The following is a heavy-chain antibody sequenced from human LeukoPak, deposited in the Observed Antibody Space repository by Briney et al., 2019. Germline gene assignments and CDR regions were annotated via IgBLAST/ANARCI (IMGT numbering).Heavy chain of an antibody. CDR1: GFTVSSAY. J-gene: IGHJ4*02. V-gene: IGHV3-53*01. CDR2: IYGGDNR. CDR3: ARGPTVSSTWDY. D-gene: IGHD2-2*01. Sequence: GGSLRLSCAASGFTVSSAYVSWVRQAPGKGLEWVSSIYGGDNREYSDSVKGRFTISRDDSKNTVSLQMSSLRVKDTAVYYCARGPTVSSTWDYWGQGTLVTVSP.